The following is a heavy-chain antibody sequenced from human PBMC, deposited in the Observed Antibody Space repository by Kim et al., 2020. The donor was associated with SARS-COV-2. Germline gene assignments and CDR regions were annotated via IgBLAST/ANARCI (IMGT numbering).Heavy chain of an antibody. Sequence: KLQGRVTMTTDTSTSTAYMELRSLRSDDTAVYYCARDRDYYGSGSDAFDIWGQGTMVTVSS. V-gene: IGHV1-18*01. D-gene: IGHD3-10*01. CDR3: ARDRDYYGSGSDAFDI. J-gene: IGHJ3*02.